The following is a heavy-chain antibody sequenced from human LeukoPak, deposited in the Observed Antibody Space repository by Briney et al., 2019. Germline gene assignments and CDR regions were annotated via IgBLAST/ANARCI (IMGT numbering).Heavy chain of an antibody. D-gene: IGHD3-22*01. CDR2: IGSNGGST. CDR3: VKDTRRGYDSSGYYWDY. Sequence: GGSLRLSCSASGFTFSSYAMHWVRQAPGKGLEYVSAIGSNGGSTYYADSVKGRFTISRDNSKNTLYLQMSSLRAEDTAVYYCVKDTRRGYDSSGYYWDYWGQGTLVTVSS. V-gene: IGHV3-64D*06. J-gene: IGHJ4*02. CDR1: GFTFSSYA.